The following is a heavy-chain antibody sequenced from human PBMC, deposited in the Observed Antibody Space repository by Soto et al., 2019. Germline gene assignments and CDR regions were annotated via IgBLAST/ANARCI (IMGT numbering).Heavy chain of an antibody. CDR1: GGTFSSYT. V-gene: IGHV1-69*02. Sequence: ASVKVSCKASGGTFSSYTISWVRQAPGQGLEWMGRIIPILGIANYAQKFQGRVTITADKSTSTAYMELSSLRSEDTAVYSCASRTNCSSTSCYGPGLYYFDYWGQGTLVTVSS. CDR3: ASRTNCSSTSCYGPGLYYFDY. CDR2: IIPILGIA. D-gene: IGHD2-2*01. J-gene: IGHJ4*02.